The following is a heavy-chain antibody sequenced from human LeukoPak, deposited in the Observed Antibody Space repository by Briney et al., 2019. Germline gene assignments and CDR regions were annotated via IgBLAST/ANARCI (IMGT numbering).Heavy chain of an antibody. J-gene: IGHJ4*02. CDR3: ARDYGSGSYYNGGFDY. CDR1: GYTFTSNY. Sequence: ASVKVSCKAFGYTFTSNYMHWVRQAPGQGPEWMGVISPSGGSTNYAQKFQGRVTITADESTSTAYMELSSLRSEDTAVYYCARDYGSGSYYNGGFDYWGQGTLVTVSS. V-gene: IGHV1-46*01. CDR2: ISPSGGST. D-gene: IGHD3-10*01.